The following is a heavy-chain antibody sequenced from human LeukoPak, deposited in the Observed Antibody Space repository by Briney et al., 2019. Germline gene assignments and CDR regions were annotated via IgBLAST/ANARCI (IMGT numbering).Heavy chain of an antibody. CDR2: IKQDGSEK. V-gene: IGHV3-7*01. CDR1: GSTFSSYW. Sequence: GGSLRLSCAASGSTFSSYWMSWVRQAPGKGLEWVANIKQDGSEKYYVDSVKGRFTISRDNAKNSLYLQMNSLRAEDTAVYYCATSRDVLLWFGELYWGQGTLVTVSS. CDR3: ATSRDVLLWFGELY. J-gene: IGHJ4*02. D-gene: IGHD3-10*01.